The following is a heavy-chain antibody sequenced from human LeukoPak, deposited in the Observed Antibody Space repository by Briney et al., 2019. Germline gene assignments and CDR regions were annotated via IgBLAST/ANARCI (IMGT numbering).Heavy chain of an antibody. CDR2: INPNSGGT. D-gene: IGHD2-2*01. CDR1: GYTFTGYY. CDR3: ARGGFVVVPAPPAGPSYYYYYMDV. V-gene: IGHV1-2*02. Sequence: ASVKVSCKASGYTFTGYYMHWVRQAPGQGLEWMGWINPNSGGTNYAQKFQGRVTMTRDTSISTAYMELSRLRSDDTAVYYCARGGFVVVPAPPAGPSYYYYYMDVWGKGTTVTVSS. J-gene: IGHJ6*03.